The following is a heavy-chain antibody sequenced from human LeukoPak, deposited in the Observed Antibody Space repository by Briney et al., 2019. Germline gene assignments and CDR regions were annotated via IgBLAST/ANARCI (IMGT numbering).Heavy chain of an antibody. V-gene: IGHV3-23*01. D-gene: IGHD2-2*01. J-gene: IGHJ6*03. CDR1: GFIFSSYA. Sequence: GGSLRLSCAASGFIFSSYAMSWVRQAPGKGLEWVSVISGSGGSTYYADSVKGRFTISRDNSKNTLYLQMNSLRAEDTAVYYCAKAGYCSSTSCYYYYYMDVWGKGTTVTVSS. CDR2: ISGSGGST. CDR3: AKAGYCSSTSCYYYYYMDV.